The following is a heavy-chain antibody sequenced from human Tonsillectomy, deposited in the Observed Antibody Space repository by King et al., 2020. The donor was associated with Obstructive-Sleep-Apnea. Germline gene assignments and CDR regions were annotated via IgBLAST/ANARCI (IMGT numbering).Heavy chain of an antibody. CDR3: AKEGPIAVAPSFYYGMDV. V-gene: IGHV3-23*04. D-gene: IGHD6-19*01. CDR2: VGGSGCGGST. J-gene: IGHJ6*02. CDR1: GFTFSSFA. Sequence: VQLVESGGGLVQPGGSLRLSCAASGFTFSSFALTWVRQAPGKGLAWGSTVGGSGCGGSTHYPGSVTGRFAISRDDSKNSMFLQMSSLRVDDTAVYYCAKEGPIAVAPSFYYGMDVWGQGTTVTVSS.